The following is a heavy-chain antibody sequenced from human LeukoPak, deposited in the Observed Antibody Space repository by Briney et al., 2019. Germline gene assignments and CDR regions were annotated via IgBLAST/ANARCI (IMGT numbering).Heavy chain of an antibody. J-gene: IGHJ4*02. D-gene: IGHD2-2*01. CDR2: VIPIFGSS. CDR1: GGGFGNYG. V-gene: IGHV1-69*01. Sequence: SVKVSCKASGGGFGNYGITWVRQAPGQGLEWVGGVIPIFGSSNYAPKFQGRVTITADESTSTAYMELSSLRSEDTAVYYCARDCSSTSCRLGYWGQGTLVTVSS. CDR3: ARDCSSTSCRLGY.